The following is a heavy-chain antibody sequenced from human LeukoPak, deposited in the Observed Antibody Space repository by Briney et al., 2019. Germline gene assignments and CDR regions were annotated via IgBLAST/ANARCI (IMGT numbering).Heavy chain of an antibody. Sequence: ASVKVSCKASGGTFSSYAISWVRQAPGQGLEWMGGIIPIFGTANYAQKFQGRVTITRNTSISTAYMELSSLRSEDTAVYYCARDRGGAFDIWGQGTMVTVSS. V-gene: IGHV1-69*05. D-gene: IGHD3-10*01. CDR1: GGTFSSYA. CDR2: IIPIFGTA. J-gene: IGHJ3*02. CDR3: ARDRGGAFDI.